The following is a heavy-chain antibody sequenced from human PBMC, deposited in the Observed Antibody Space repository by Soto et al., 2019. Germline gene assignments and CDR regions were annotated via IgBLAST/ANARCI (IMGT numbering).Heavy chain of an antibody. CDR1: GFTFSNAW. D-gene: IGHD1-7*01. CDR3: TSSPELRKDYYFDY. J-gene: IGHJ4*02. V-gene: IGHV3-15*01. Sequence: PGGSLRLSCAASGFTFSNAWMSWVRQAPGKGLEWVGRIKSKTDGGTTDYAAPVKGRFTISRDDSKNTLYLQMNSLKTEDTAVYYCTSSPELRKDYYFDYWGQGTLVTVSS. CDR2: IKSKTDGGTT.